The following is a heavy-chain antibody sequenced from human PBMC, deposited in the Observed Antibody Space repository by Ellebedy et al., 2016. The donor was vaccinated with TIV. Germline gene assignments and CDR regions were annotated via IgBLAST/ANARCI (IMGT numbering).Heavy chain of an antibody. CDR2: INPSGGST. CDR3: ARSGDQFLGGYYYPFDY. J-gene: IGHJ4*02. Sequence: AASVKVSCKASGYTFTSYYMHWVRQAPGQGLEWMGIINPSGGSTSYAQKFQGRVTMTRDTSTSTVYMELSSLRSEDTAVYYCARSGDQFLGGYYYPFDYWGQGTLVTVSS. D-gene: IGHD3-22*01. V-gene: IGHV1-46*01. CDR1: GYTFTSYY.